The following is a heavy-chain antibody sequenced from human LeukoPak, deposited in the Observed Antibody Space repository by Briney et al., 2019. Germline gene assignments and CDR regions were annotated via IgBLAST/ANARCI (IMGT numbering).Heavy chain of an antibody. CDR1: GDSVSSNSAA. J-gene: IGHJ6*03. V-gene: IGHV6-1*01. D-gene: IGHD4-17*01. CDR3: ARGRVTTIANYYYYYIDV. CDR2: TYYRSKWYN. Sequence: SQTLSLTCAISGDSVSSNSAAWPWISQSPSTGFEWLGRTYYRSKWYNDYAVSVQSRITINPDTSKNQFSLQLNSVTPEDTAVYYCARGRVTTIANYYYYYIDVWGKGTTVTVSS.